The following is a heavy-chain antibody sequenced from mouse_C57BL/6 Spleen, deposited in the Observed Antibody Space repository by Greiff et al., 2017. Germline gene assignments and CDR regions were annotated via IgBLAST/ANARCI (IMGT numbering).Heavy chain of an antibody. Sequence: QVQLQQPGAELVKPGASVKMSCKASGYTFTSYWITWVKQRPGQGLAWIGVIYPGSGSTNYNETFKCKATLTVDTSSSTAYMQRSSLTSEDSAVYDCARSAFFTTVDRAMDYWGQGTSVTVSS. CDR3: ARSAFFTTVDRAMDY. V-gene: IGHV1-55*01. D-gene: IGHD1-1*01. CDR1: GYTFTSYW. J-gene: IGHJ4*01. CDR2: IYPGSGST.